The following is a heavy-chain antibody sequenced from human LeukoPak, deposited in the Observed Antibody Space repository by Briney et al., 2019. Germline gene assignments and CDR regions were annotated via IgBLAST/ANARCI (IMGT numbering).Heavy chain of an antibody. CDR1: DDSISSYY. CDR2: IYINGDT. Sequence: SETLSLTCTVSDDSISSYYWSWIRQPPGKALECIGYIYINGDTNSNPSLKSRVTMSLDTSKKQFSLQLRSVTAADTAVYFCARTALVFDHWGQGLLVTVSS. D-gene: IGHD2-21*02. CDR3: ARTALVFDH. V-gene: IGHV4-4*08. J-gene: IGHJ4*02.